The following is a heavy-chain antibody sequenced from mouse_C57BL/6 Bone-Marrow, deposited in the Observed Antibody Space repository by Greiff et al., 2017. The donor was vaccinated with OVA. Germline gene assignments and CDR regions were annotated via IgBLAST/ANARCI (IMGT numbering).Heavy chain of an antibody. Sequence: QVQLQQSGAELARPGASVKLSCKASGYTFTSYGISWVKQRTGQGLEWIGEIYPRSGNNYYNEKFKGKAKLTADKSSSTAYRELRSLTSEDSAVYFCARKDYGSSLQWYFDVWGTGTTVTVSS. J-gene: IGHJ1*03. D-gene: IGHD1-1*01. CDR2: IYPRSGNN. CDR1: GYTFTSYG. CDR3: ARKDYGSSLQWYFDV. V-gene: IGHV1-81*01.